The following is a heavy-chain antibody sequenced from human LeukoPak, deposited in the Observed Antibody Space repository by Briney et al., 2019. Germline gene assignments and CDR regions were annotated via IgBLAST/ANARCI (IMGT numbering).Heavy chain of an antibody. CDR3: ARSDWSTHIIDDDAFDI. Sequence: SETLSLTCAVYGGSYGGSFSGYYWSWIRQPPGKGLEWIGEINHSGSTNYNPSLKSRVTISVDTSKNQFSLKLSSVTAADTAVYYCARSDWSTHIIDDDAFDIWGQGTMVTVSS. CDR1: GGSYGGSFSGYY. CDR2: INHSGST. D-gene: IGHD1-1*01. J-gene: IGHJ3*02. V-gene: IGHV4-34*01.